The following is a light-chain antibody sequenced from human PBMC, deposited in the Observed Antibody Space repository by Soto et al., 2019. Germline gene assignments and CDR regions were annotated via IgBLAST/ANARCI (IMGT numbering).Light chain of an antibody. V-gene: IGKV3-15*01. J-gene: IGKJ1*01. CDR1: QSVSSD. Sequence: EIEMTQTRATVSGSGGERATRSCMASQSVSSDLAWYHQKPGQAPRLLIYGASTRATGIPARFSGSGSGTEFTLTFNILQSEDFAVYYCQQYNNWPRTFGQGTKVDIK. CDR2: GAS. CDR3: QQYNNWPRT.